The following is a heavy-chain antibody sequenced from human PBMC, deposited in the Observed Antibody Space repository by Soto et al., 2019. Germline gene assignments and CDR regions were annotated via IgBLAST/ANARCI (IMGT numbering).Heavy chain of an antibody. V-gene: IGHV3-33*01. J-gene: IGHJ2*01. CDR2: IWYDGSNK. CDR3: ARDGDYSATYWYYDL. CDR1: GFTFSNFG. D-gene: IGHD3-10*01. Sequence: GGSLRLSCVASGFTFSNFGMHWVRQAPGKGLECVALIWYDGSNKNYADSVKGRFTISRDDSKNTLYLQMNSLTAEDTAVYYCARDGDYSATYWYYDLWGRGTRVTVSS.